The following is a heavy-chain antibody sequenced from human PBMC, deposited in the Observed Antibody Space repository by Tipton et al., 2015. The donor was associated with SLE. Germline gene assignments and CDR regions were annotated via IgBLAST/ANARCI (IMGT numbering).Heavy chain of an antibody. Sequence: QSGPEVKKPGSSVKVSCKASGGTLRTYALSWVRQAPGQGLEWMGEIIPILNKLNYAQKFQGRVTITADESTSTAYMDLSSLRSEDTAVYYCAMGYGSGTYFDYWGQGTPVTVSS. D-gene: IGHD3-10*01. CDR2: IIPILNKL. CDR3: AMGYGSGTYFDY. V-gene: IGHV1-69*01. J-gene: IGHJ4*02. CDR1: GGTLRTYA.